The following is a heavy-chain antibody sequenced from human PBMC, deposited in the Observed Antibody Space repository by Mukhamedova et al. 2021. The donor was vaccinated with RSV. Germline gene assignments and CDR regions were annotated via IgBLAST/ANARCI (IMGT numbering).Heavy chain of an antibody. J-gene: IGHJ1*01. V-gene: IGHV1-3*04. D-gene: IGHD1-26*01. CDR3: ARDVGGATYKRYFQH. Sequence: EWMGWINTGNGDTKYSPKFQGRVIITRDTSASTVYMELSSLRSEDTVVYYCARDVGGATYKRYFQHWGQGTVATVSS. CDR2: INTGNGDT.